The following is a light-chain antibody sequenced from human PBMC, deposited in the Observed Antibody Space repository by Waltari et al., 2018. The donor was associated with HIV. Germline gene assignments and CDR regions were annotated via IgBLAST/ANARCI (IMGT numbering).Light chain of an antibody. CDR3: VSYAGSNTVI. CDR1: SSDIGGYNY. V-gene: IGLV2-8*01. Sequence: QSALTQPPSASGSPGQSVTISCTGTSSDIGGYNYVSWYQQQPGKAPKLIIYEVTKRPQGLPHRFSRSTSSNPASLTVSGLQAEGEADYYCVSYAGSNTVIFGGGTKLTVL. CDR2: EVT. J-gene: IGLJ2*01.